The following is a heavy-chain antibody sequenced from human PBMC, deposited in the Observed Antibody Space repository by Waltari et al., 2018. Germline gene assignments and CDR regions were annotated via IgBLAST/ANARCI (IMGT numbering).Heavy chain of an antibody. V-gene: IGHV1-46*03. CDR3: ARGLKYGDYASAY. CDR1: GYTFTSYF. D-gene: IGHD4-17*01. J-gene: IGHJ4*02. CDR2: INPSGRST. Sequence: QVQLVQSGAEVKKPGASVRVSCMTSGYTFTSYFIHWLRQAPGQGLEWVGTINPSGRSTGSSRKYQDRVTVTMDTPTTTVYMDLSGLRSEDTAVYFWARGLKYGDYASAYWGQGTLVTVSS.